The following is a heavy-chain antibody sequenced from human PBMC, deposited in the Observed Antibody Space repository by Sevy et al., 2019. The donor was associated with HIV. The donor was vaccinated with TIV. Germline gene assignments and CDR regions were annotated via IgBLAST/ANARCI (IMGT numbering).Heavy chain of an antibody. CDR2: IKSETDGGTR. V-gene: IGHV3-15*01. CDR3: TTERWGFCDSTTRYLLPYFDS. Sequence: GSLRLSCSASGFTFFNAWMSWVRQAPGKGLEWVGRIKSETDGGTREYAKPVKGSFSISRDHSKDTLYLQMNSLKTEDTAVYYCTTERWGFCDSTTRYLLPYFDSWGQGTLVTVSS. J-gene: IGHJ4*02. CDR1: GFTFFNAW. D-gene: IGHD3-22*01.